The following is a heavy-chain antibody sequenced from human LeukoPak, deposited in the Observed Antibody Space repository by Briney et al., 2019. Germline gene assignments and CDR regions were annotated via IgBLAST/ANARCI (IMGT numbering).Heavy chain of an antibody. CDR3: ARGMVTVYYYYGMDV. CDR1: GYTFTGYY. D-gene: IGHD2-21*02. CDR2: INPNSGGT. J-gene: IGHJ6*02. Sequence: ASVKVSCKASGYTFTGYYMHWVRQAPGQGLEWMGWINPNSGGTNYAQKFQGWVTMTRDTSISTAYMELSRLRSDDTAVYYCARGMVTVYYYYGMDVWGQGTTVTVSS. V-gene: IGHV1-2*04.